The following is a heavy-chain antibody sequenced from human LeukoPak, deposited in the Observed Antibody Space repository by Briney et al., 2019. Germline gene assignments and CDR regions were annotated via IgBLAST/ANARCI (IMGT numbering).Heavy chain of an antibody. CDR2: IRSDNGNT. CDR1: GYTFGSNG. J-gene: IGHJ4*02. D-gene: IGHD1-26*01. Sequence: ASVKVSCKASGYTFGSNGISWVRQAPGQGLEWMGWIRSDNGNTNYARKLQGRITMTIDTSTSTAYMELRSLRSDDTALYYCARRQIADDSGSFYGYWGQGTLVTVSS. CDR3: ARRQIADDSGSFYGY. V-gene: IGHV1-18*01.